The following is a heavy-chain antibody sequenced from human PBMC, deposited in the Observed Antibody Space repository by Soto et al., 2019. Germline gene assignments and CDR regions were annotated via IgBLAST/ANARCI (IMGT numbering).Heavy chain of an antibody. Sequence: GGSLRLSCAASGFPFSSYSMNWVRQAPGKGLEWVSYISGTTSTIFYADSVKGRFTTSRDNAKNPLYLQMNSLRDDDTAVYYCAREIPVAAKYYFDYWGQGTLVTVSS. CDR3: AREIPVAAKYYFDY. D-gene: IGHD6-19*01. J-gene: IGHJ4*02. CDR2: ISGTTSTI. V-gene: IGHV3-48*02. CDR1: GFPFSSYS.